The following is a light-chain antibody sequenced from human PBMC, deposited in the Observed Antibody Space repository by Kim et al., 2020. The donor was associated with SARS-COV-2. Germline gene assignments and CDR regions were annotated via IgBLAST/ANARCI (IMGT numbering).Light chain of an antibody. CDR2: IYSDGSH. Sequence: ASVQLTCTLSSGYSDNAIAWHQQQPEKGPRFLMKIYSDGSHNRGDGIPERFSGSSSGAERYLTISSLQSDDEADYYCQTWGSGIRVFGGGTKLTAL. J-gene: IGLJ3*02. CDR1: SGYSDNA. CDR3: QTWGSGIRV. V-gene: IGLV4-69*01.